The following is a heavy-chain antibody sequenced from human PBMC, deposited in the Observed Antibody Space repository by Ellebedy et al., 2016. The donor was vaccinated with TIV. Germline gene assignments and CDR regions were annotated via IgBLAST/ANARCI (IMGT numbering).Heavy chain of an antibody. CDR1: GYSFTGYW. CDR3: ARPGGGSPWEPPRYGMDV. J-gene: IGHJ6*02. D-gene: IGHD1-26*01. CDR2: IYPGDSDT. Sequence: GESLKISXKGSGYSFTGYWIGWVRQMSGKGLEWMGIIYPGDSDTRYSPSFQGLITISADKSIRTAYQQWSSRKAADTAMYYCARPGGGSPWEPPRYGMDVWGQGTTVTVSS. V-gene: IGHV5-51*01.